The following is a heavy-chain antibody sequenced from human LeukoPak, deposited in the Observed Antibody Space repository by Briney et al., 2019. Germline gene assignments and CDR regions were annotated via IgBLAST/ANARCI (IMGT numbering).Heavy chain of an antibody. CDR3: ARAGHRGLGDYYYHMDV. V-gene: IGHV4-4*07. Sequence: PSETLSLTCTVSGGSINSYCWSWIRQPAGKRLEWIGRIYTTGTTNYNPSLKSRVTMSVDTSKNQFSLKLSSVTAADTAVYYCARAGHRGLGDYYYHMDVWGKGTTVTVSS. J-gene: IGHJ6*03. CDR2: IYTTGTT. CDR1: GGSINSYC.